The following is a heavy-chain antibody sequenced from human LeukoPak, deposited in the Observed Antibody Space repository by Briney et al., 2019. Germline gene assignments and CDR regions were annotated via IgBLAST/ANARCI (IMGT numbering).Heavy chain of an antibody. CDR1: GYSLSSGYY. CDR3: ARGGVDTAAVGVAFDI. V-gene: IGHV4-38-2*02. CDR2: IYHSGST. Sequence: SETLSLTCTVSGYSLSSGYYWGWVRPPPGKGLEWIGSIYHSGSTYYNPSLKSRVTISVDTSKNQFSLKLSSVTAADTAVYYCARGGVDTAAVGVAFDIWGQGTMVTVSS. J-gene: IGHJ3*02. D-gene: IGHD5-18*01.